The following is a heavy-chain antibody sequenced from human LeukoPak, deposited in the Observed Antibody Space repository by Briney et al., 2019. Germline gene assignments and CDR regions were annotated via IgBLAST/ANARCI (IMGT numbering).Heavy chain of an antibody. Sequence: AGGSLRLSCAASGFNFNSNVMTWVRQAPGKGLEWVAVIWYDGSNKYYADSVKGRFTISRDNSKNTLYLQMNSLRAEDTAVYYCARALERQINLFDPWGQGTLVTVSS. J-gene: IGHJ5*02. CDR2: IWYDGSNK. V-gene: IGHV3-33*08. CDR3: ARALERQINLFDP. D-gene: IGHD5-24*01. CDR1: GFNFNSNV.